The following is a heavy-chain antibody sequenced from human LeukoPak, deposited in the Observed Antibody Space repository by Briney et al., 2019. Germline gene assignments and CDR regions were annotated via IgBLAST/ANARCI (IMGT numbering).Heavy chain of an antibody. V-gene: IGHV4-4*02. Sequence: SETLPLTCAVSGDSINTNHWWSWVRQPPGKGLEWIGEINHSGSTNYNPSLKSRVTISVDTSKNQFSLKLSSVTAADTAVYYCARDSGDIVVVPAAIPGFDPWGQGTLVTVSS. D-gene: IGHD2-2*02. CDR1: GDSINTNHW. CDR2: INHSGST. CDR3: ARDSGDIVVVPAAIPGFDP. J-gene: IGHJ5*02.